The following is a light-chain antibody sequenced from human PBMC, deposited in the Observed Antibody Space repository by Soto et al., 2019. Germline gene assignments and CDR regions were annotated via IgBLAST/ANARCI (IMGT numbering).Light chain of an antibody. J-gene: IGKJ4*01. CDR2: DAS. CDR3: QQRVNWPLT. Sequence: EIVLTQSPATLSLSPGERATLSCRASQSISSYLAWYQQKPGQAPRLLMYDASNRATGIPARFRGSGSGTDFTLTISSLEPEDFAVYYCQQRVNWPLTFGGGTKVEI. CDR1: QSISSY. V-gene: IGKV3-11*01.